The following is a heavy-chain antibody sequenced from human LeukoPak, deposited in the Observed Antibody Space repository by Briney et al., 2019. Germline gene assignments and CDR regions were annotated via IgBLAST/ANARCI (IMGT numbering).Heavy chain of an antibody. CDR2: IYYTGTI. CDR3: ARSYYGSGSFAAYYYYYMDV. CDR1: GGSMNINNYY. V-gene: IGHV4-39*07. Sequence: SETLSLTCTVSGGSMNINNYYWAWIRQSPGKGLEWLGSIYYTGTIYYNPSLDHRVTISVDTSKNQFSLKLSSVTAADTAVYYCARSYYGSGSFAAYYYYYMDVWGKGTTVTISS. D-gene: IGHD3-10*01. J-gene: IGHJ6*03.